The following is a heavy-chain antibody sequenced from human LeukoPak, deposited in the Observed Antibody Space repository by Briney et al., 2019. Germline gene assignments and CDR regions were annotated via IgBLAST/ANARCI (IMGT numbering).Heavy chain of an antibody. V-gene: IGHV3-30*18. J-gene: IGHJ4*02. Sequence: GGSLRLSCEASGFSLSISGMNWVRQAPGKGLEWVAVISYDGSNKYYADSVKGRFTISRDNSKNTLYLQMNSLRAEDTAVYYCAKFGAYGGNSVDYWGQGTLVTVSS. CDR1: GFSLSISG. D-gene: IGHD4-23*01. CDR3: AKFGAYGGNSVDY. CDR2: ISYDGSNK.